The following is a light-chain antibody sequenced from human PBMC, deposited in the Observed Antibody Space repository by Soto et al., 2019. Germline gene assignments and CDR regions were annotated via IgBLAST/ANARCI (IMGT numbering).Light chain of an antibody. CDR3: QEYNRWPPEFI. Sequence: ELVMTQSPASLSASPGETVTLSCRATPTAYKTLAWYQQKPGQAPRLLIFEASTRATGLPARFSGSGSGTEFTLTISSLQSEDSAIYYCQEYNRWPPEFIFGPGTRLEIK. CDR2: EAS. CDR1: PTAYKT. J-gene: IGKJ2*01. V-gene: IGKV3-15*01.